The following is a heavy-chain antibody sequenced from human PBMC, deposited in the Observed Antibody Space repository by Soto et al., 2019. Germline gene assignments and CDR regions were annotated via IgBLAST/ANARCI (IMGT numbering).Heavy chain of an antibody. CDR3: TRAAPRYCTRTTSFSGSDY. CDR2: INNSGNT. D-gene: IGHD2-8*01. V-gene: IGHV4-34*01. Sequence: QVQLQQWGAGLLKPSETLSLTCAVYGGSFSGYYWSWIRQPPGKGLEWIGEINNSGNTNYNPSLTTRVTISVDPSTTPRSLKLNSVPAPATAVSSCTRAAPRYCTRTTSFSGSDYWGQGTLVTVSS. CDR1: GGSFSGYY. J-gene: IGHJ4*02.